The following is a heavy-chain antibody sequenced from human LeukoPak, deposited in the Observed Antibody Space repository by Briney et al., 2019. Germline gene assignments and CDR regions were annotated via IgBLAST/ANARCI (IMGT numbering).Heavy chain of an antibody. CDR2: IYYSGST. CDR1: GGSISSSSYY. D-gene: IGHD1-26*01. V-gene: IGHV4-39*01. CDR3: ATTDIVGATNAFDI. Sequence: PSETLPLTCTVSGGSISSSSYYWGWIRQPPGKGLEWVGSIYYSGSTYYNPSLKSRVTISVDTSKNQFSLKLSSVTAADTAVYYCATTDIVGATNAFDIWGQGTMVTVSS. J-gene: IGHJ3*02.